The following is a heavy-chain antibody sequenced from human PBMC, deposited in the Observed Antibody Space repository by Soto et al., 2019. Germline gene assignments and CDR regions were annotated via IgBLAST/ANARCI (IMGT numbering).Heavy chain of an antibody. J-gene: IGHJ6*02. Sequence: PSETLSLTCAVCGWSLSGYYGSWIRQPPGKGLEWIGYIYYSGSTNYNPSLKSRVTISVDTSKNQFSLKLSSVAAADTAVYYCARDATIFGGGMDVWGQGTTVTVSS. D-gene: IGHD3-3*01. CDR1: GWSLSGYY. CDR3: ARDATIFGGGMDV. CDR2: IYYSGST. V-gene: IGHV4-59*01.